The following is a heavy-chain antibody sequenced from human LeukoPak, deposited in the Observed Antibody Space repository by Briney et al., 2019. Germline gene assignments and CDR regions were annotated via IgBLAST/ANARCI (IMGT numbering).Heavy chain of an antibody. D-gene: IGHD2-15*01. CDR2: IGDGGGST. CDR3: AKGAGAATTYYFDY. J-gene: IGHJ4*02. CDR1: GFTFSSYA. Sequence: GGSLRLSCAASGFTFSSYAMSWVRQAPGKGLEWVSVIGDGGGSTYYADSVKGRFTISRDNSKNTLYLQMDSLRAEDTAVYYCAKGAGAATTYYFDYWGQGTLVTVSS. V-gene: IGHV3-23*01.